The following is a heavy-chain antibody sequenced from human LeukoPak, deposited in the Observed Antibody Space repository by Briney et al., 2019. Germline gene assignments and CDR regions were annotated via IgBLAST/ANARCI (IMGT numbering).Heavy chain of an antibody. D-gene: IGHD3-22*01. Sequence: GASVKVSCKASGYTFTSYYIHWVRQAPGQGLEWMGIINPAGGSTTYAQKFQGSRLTLTRDTSTSTVYMELSSLRPEDTAVYYCARGRGVHDSHTYDYFDYWGQGSLVTVSS. J-gene: IGHJ4*02. CDR1: GYTFTSYY. CDR3: ARGRGVHDSHTYDYFDY. V-gene: IGHV1-46*01. CDR2: INPAGGST.